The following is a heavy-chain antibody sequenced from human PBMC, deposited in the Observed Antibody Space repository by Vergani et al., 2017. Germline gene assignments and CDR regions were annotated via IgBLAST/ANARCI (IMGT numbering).Heavy chain of an antibody. D-gene: IGHD2-2*01. CDR1: GFTFGYYA. J-gene: IGHJ4*02. CDR3: AREGDIVVVPAAIDY. Sequence: EVQMVESGGGLVKPGGSLRLSCTASGFTFGYYAMDWFRQAPGQGLEWVGGIRSKAYGQATIYAASVKGRFTISRDNAKNSLYLQMNSLRAEDTAVYYCAREGDIVVVPAAIDYWGQGTLVTVSS. CDR2: IRSKAYGQAT. V-gene: IGHV3-49*05.